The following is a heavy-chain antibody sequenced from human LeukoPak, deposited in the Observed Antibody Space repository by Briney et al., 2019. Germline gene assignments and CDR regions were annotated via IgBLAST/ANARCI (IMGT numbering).Heavy chain of an antibody. J-gene: IGHJ4*02. D-gene: IGHD7-27*01. CDR2: INDSGRT. V-gene: IGHV4-34*01. CDR1: GGSFSGYY. CDR3: AREGLGSVLPIVY. Sequence: PSETLSLNCAVYGGSFSGYYWSRIRPPPGKGLEWVGEINDSGRTNYKPSLKGRVSLSVDTSKNQFSLKLSCVTAADAAVYYCAREGLGSVLPIVYGGQGTRVSVSS.